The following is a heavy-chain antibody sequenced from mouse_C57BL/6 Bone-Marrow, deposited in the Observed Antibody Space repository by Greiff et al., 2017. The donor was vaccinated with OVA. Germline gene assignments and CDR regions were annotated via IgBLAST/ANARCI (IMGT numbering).Heavy chain of an antibody. CDR3: ARAYWYYFDY. D-gene: IGHD2-10*01. Sequence: VQLQQSGAELVRPGASVKLSCKASGYTFTDYYINWVKQRPGQGLEWIARIYPGSGNTYYNEKFKGKATLTAEKSSSTAYMQLSSLTSEDSAVYFCARAYWYYFDYWGQGTTLTVSS. CDR2: IYPGSGNT. J-gene: IGHJ2*01. CDR1: GYTFTDYY. V-gene: IGHV1-76*01.